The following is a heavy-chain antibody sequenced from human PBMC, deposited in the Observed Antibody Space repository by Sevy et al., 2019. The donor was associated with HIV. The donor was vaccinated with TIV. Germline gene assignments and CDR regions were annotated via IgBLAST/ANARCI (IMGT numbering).Heavy chain of an antibody. Sequence: GGSLRLSCAASGFTFSNAWMSWVRQAPGKGLEWVGRIKSKTDGGTTDYAAPVKGGFTISRDDSKNTLYLQMNSLKIEDTAVYYCTTEITMIVVVIKGNYWGQGTLVTVSS. CDR1: GFTFSNAW. CDR2: IKSKTDGGTT. J-gene: IGHJ4*02. D-gene: IGHD3-22*01. CDR3: TTEITMIVVVIKGNY. V-gene: IGHV3-15*01.